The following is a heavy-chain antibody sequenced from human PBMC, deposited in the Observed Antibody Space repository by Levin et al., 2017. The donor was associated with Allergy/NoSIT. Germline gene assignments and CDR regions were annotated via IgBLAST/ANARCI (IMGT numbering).Heavy chain of an antibody. D-gene: IGHD6-19*01. J-gene: IGHJ4*02. Sequence: GSLRLSCAASGFTFSDHHMGWIRQAPGKGLEWISYITGSDAITYYAESVEGRFTIARDNAKNSLYLQMDGLRAEDTAVYFCARDIGVAGFFDSWGQGTLVTVTS. V-gene: IGHV3-11*01. CDR3: ARDIGVAGFFDS. CDR1: GFTFSDHH. CDR2: ITGSDAIT.